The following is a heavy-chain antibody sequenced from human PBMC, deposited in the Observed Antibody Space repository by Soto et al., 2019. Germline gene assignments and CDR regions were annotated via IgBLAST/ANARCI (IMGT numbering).Heavy chain of an antibody. D-gene: IGHD3-16*01. CDR2: INSGSDTI. J-gene: IGHJ6*02. CDR3: ARPHLDRPTYYGLDV. Sequence: HPVGSLRLSCAASGFTLSAYSMNWVRQAPGKGLEWISFINSGSDTIYYGDSVKGRFTISRDNAKNALYLQMNSLRDDDTAVYYCARPHLDRPTYYGLDVWGQGTTVTVSS. V-gene: IGHV3-48*02. CDR1: GFTLSAYS.